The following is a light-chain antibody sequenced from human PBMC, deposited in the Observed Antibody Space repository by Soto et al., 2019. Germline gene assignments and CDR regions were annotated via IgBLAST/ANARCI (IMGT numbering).Light chain of an antibody. CDR3: SSYTSSSTLVV. J-gene: IGLJ2*01. CDR1: RSDVGGYNL. Sequence: QSALTQPASVSGSPGQSITISCTGTRSDVGGYNLVSWYQQHPGKAPKLIIYDVYDRPSGVSDRFSGSKSGNTASLSISGLQAEDEGDYFCSSYTSSSTLVVFGGGTKLTVL. V-gene: IGLV2-14*03. CDR2: DVY.